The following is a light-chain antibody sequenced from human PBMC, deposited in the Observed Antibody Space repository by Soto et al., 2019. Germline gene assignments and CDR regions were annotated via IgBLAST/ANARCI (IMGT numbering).Light chain of an antibody. CDR3: SSYARSNNWSVV. J-gene: IGLJ2*01. CDR1: SSDVGGFKY. V-gene: IGLV2-8*01. Sequence: QSALTQPPSASGSPGQSVTISCTGTSSDVGGFKYVSWYQHHPGKAPKLIIYEVTKRPSGVPDRFSGSKSGNTASLTISGLQADDEAEHYCSSYARSNNWSVVFGGGTKVTVL. CDR2: EVT.